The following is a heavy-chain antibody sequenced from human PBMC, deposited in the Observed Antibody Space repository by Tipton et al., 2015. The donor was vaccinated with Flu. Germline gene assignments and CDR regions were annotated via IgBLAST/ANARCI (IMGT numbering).Heavy chain of an antibody. D-gene: IGHD1-1*01. Sequence: SLRLSCAASGFTFSGSAIHWVRRASGKGLEWVGRIRSKDNNYATTYGGPVKGRFSISRDDAKNTAYLQMDTLKTEDTAIYYCARHTYAQLGPPYFDFWGQGTLVTVSS. V-gene: IGHV3-73*01. CDR2: IRSKDNNYAT. CDR3: ARHTYAQLGPPYFDF. CDR1: GFTFSGSA. J-gene: IGHJ4*02.